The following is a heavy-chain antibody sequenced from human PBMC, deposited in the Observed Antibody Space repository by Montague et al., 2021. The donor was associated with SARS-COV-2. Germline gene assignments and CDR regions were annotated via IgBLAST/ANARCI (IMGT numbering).Heavy chain of an antibody. CDR2: IYYTGNT. V-gene: IGHV4-59*01. Sequence: SETLSLTCTVSGGSISPYHWTWIRQPPGKGPEWIGYIYYTGNTKYKPSLKSRVTISVDTSKNQFSLNLKSVTAADTAVYYCARDRGRYFDSGSYNWLDSWGQGTLVTVSS. D-gene: IGHD3-10*01. CDR3: ARDRGRYFDSGSYNWLDS. J-gene: IGHJ5*01. CDR1: GGSISPYH.